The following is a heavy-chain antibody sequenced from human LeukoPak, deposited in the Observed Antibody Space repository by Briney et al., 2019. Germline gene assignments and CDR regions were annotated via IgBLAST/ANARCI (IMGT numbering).Heavy chain of an antibody. J-gene: IGHJ4*02. CDR1: GFIFSSTW. CDR2: IKHDGSEA. Sequence: GGSLRLSCAASGFIFSSTWMTWVRQAPGKGPEWVAYIKHDGSEANYVDSVKGRFTVSRDNVKNSLYLQMNSLRADDTAVYYCSATSGRTGGNSWGQGALVTVSS. CDR3: SATSGRTGGNS. D-gene: IGHD3-16*01. V-gene: IGHV3-7*03.